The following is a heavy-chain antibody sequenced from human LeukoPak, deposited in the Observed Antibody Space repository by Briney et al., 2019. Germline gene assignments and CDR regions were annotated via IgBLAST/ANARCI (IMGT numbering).Heavy chain of an antibody. J-gene: IGHJ3*02. CDR3: RAGDEAIDAFDI. CDR1: GFTFSSYS. V-gene: IGHV3-21*01. Sequence: PGGSLRLSCAASGFTFSSYSMNWVRRAPGKGLEWVSSISSSSSYIYYADSVKGRFTISRDNAKNSLYLQMNSLRAEDTAVYYCRAGDEAIDAFDIWGQGTMVTDSS. CDR2: ISSSSSYI. D-gene: IGHD3-16*01.